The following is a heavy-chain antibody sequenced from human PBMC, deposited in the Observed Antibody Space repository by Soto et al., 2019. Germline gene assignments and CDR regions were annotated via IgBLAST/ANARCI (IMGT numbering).Heavy chain of an antibody. CDR2: IYPVDSDT. CDR1: GDTFTSYW. Sequence: GESLKISCKGSGDTFTSYWIGWVRHMPGKGREWMGIIYPVDSDTRYSQSFQGQVPLSADKSISTAYLQWSSLKASDTAMYYCARLGYCSGGSCYGMDVWGQGTTVTVSS. J-gene: IGHJ6*02. D-gene: IGHD2-15*01. V-gene: IGHV5-51*01. CDR3: ARLGYCSGGSCYGMDV.